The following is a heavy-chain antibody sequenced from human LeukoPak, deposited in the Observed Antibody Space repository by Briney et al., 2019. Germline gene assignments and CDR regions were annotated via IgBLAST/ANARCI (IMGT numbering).Heavy chain of an antibody. D-gene: IGHD6-13*01. J-gene: IGHJ4*02. CDR3: ATLSGAAAGRGY. Sequence: GASVKVSCKASGYTFTGYYMHWVRQAPGQGLEWMGRINPNSGGTNYAQKFQGRVTMTRDTSISTAYMELSRLRFDDTAVYYCATLSGAAAGRGYWGQRTLVTVSS. V-gene: IGHV1-2*06. CDR2: INPNSGGT. CDR1: GYTFTGYY.